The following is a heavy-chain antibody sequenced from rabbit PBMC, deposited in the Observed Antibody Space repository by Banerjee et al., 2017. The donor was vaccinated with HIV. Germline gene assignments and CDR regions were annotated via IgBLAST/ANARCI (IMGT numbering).Heavy chain of an antibody. V-gene: IGHV1S47*01. J-gene: IGHJ4*01. Sequence: QEQLKESGGGLVQPGGSLTLSCKTSGFDFSSYAMGWVRQAPGKGLEWIGYIDPIFGSSVYANWVDGRFTISRHNTQNTVSLQLNSLTAADTATYFCARDLAGVTGWNFNLWGQGTLVT. CDR1: GFDFSSYA. D-gene: IGHD4-1*01. CDR2: IDPIFGSS. CDR3: ARDLAGVTGWNFNL.